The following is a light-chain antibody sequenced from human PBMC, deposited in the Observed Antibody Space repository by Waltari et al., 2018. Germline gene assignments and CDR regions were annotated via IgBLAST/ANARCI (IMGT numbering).Light chain of an antibody. J-gene: IGKJ1*01. V-gene: IGKV3-20*01. CDR1: QGVSRF. CDR2: AAY. Sequence: RASQGVSRFVAWYQQKPGQAPRLLIYAAYSRATGIPDRVSGSGSGTDFSLTISRLEPEDFAMYYCQHYVSLPGTFGQGTKVEIK. CDR3: QHYVSLPGT.